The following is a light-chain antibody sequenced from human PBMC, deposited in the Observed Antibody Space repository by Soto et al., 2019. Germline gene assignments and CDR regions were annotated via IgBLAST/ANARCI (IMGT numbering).Light chain of an antibody. J-gene: IGKJ1*01. Sequence: EIVLTQSPGTLSLSPGERATLSCRASQSVSSNYLAWYQQKPGQAPRLLIYDASSRATGIPDRFSGSGSGTDFTLTISRLEPEDFAVYYCQQYSNSQTFGQGTRVVIK. CDR1: QSVSSNY. V-gene: IGKV3-20*01. CDR3: QQYSNSQT. CDR2: DAS.